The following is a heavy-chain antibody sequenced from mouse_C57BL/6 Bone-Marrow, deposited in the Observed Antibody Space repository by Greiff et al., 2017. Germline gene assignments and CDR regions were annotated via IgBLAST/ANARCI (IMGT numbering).Heavy chain of an antibody. V-gene: IGHV5-2*01. J-gene: IGHJ4*01. CDR3: ASLVLYAMDY. CDR2: LNSDGGST. Sequence: EVKVVESGGGLVQPGESLKLSCESNEYEFPSHDMSWVRKTPEKRLELVAALNSDGGSTYYPDTMERRFIISRDNTKKTLYLQMSSLRSEDTALYYCASLVLYAMDYWGQGTSVTVSS. CDR1: EYEFPSHD.